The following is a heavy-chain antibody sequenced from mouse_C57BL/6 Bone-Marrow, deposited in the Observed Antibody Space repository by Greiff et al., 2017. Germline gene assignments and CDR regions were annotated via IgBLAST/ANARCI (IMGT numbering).Heavy chain of an antibody. Sequence: QVQLKQPGAELVRPGTSVKLSCKASGYTFTSYWMHWVKQRPGQGLEWIGVIDPSDSYTNYNQKFKGKATLTVDTSSSTAYMQLSSLTSEDSAVYYCARRGSNYVDWYFDVWGTGTTVTVSS. J-gene: IGHJ1*03. CDR3: ARRGSNYVDWYFDV. V-gene: IGHV1-59*01. CDR2: IDPSDSYT. D-gene: IGHD2-5*01. CDR1: GYTFTSYW.